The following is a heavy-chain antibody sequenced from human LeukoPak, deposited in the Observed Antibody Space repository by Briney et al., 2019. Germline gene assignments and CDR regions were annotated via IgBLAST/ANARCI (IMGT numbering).Heavy chain of an antibody. CDR1: GFTFSSYA. V-gene: IGHV3-23*01. Sequence: AGGSLRLSCAASGFTFSSYAMTWVRQAPGKGLEWVLGISVSGGSTYYADSVKGRFTISRDNSKNTLYLQMNSLRAEDTAVYYCAEELRSDSSAYSYFDYWGQGTLVTVSS. D-gene: IGHD3-22*01. J-gene: IGHJ4*02. CDR3: AEELRSDSSAYSYFDY. CDR2: ISVSGGST.